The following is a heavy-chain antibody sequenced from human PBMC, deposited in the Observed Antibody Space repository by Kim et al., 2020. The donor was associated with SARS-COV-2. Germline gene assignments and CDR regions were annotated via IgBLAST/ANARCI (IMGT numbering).Heavy chain of an antibody. V-gene: IGHV3-30-3*01. CDR3: AREGFITMKAFDI. CDR2: ISYDGSNK. CDR1: GFTFSSYA. J-gene: IGHJ3*02. D-gene: IGHD3-22*01. Sequence: GGSLRLSCAASGFTFSSYAMHWVRQAPGKGLEWVAVISYDGSNKYYADSVKGRFTISRDNSKNTLYLQMNSLRAEDTAVYYCAREGFITMKAFDIWGQGTMVTVSS.